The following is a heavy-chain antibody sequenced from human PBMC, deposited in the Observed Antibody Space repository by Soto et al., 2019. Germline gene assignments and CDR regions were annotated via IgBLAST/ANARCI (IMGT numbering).Heavy chain of an antibody. CDR1: RGYITINTFD. J-gene: IGHJ4*01. D-gene: IGHD2-21*02. Sequence: SESLSLSCSLSRGYITINTFDWGWIRQTPGRGMEWIGSVLQSGSTYYDPSLESRLCISVDASKKQFSLRLNSVTAADTAVYYCDAVTDIRPILDYRGQGVMVTVSS. V-gene: IGHV4-39*01. CDR2: VLQSGST. CDR3: DAVTDIRPILDY.